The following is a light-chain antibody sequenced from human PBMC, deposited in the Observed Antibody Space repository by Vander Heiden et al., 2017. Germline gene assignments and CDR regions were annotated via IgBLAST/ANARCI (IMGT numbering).Light chain of an antibody. CDR3: QHYKNWPPWT. V-gene: IGKV3-15*01. CDR2: AAS. CDR1: QSVSTN. Sequence: EIVMTQSTATLSVSPGERATLSCRASQSVSTNLAWYQQKPGQGPRLLIFAASTRAPGVPDRISGSGYGTEFALTISSLQSEDFAVYFCQHYKNWPPWTFGQGTKVEIK. J-gene: IGKJ1*01.